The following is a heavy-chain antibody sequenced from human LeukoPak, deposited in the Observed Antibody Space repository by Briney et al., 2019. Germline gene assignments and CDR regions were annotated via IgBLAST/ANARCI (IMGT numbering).Heavy chain of an antibody. CDR1: GYSFTSYW. D-gene: IGHD3-9*01. J-gene: IGHJ4*02. V-gene: IGHV5-51*01. CDR2: IYPGDSDT. CDR3: ARLGLRYFDWSSYYFDY. Sequence: GESLKISCKGSGYSFTSYWIGWVRQMPGKGLEWMGTIYPGDSDTRYSPSFQGQVTISADKSISTAYLQWSSLKASDTAMYYCARLGLRYFDWSSYYFDYWGQGTLVTVSS.